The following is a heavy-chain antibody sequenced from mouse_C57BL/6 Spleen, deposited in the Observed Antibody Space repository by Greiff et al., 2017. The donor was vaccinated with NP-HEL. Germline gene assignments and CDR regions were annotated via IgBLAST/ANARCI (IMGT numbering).Heavy chain of an antibody. Sequence: VHLVESGAELVKPGASVKMSCKASGYTFTTYPIEWMKQNHGKSLEWIGNFHPYNDDTKYNEKFKGKATLTVEKSSSTVYLELSRLTSDDSAVYYCARRGLHGYYEYFDVWGTGTTVTVSS. V-gene: IGHV1-47*01. CDR2: FHPYNDDT. CDR3: ARRGLHGYYEYFDV. CDR1: GYTFTTYP. D-gene: IGHD2-3*01. J-gene: IGHJ1*03.